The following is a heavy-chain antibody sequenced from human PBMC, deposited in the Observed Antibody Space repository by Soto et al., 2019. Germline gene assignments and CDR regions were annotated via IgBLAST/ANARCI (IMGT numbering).Heavy chain of an antibody. V-gene: IGHV3-74*01. CDR2: IRSDGSNA. J-gene: IGHJ4*02. Sequence: GGSLRLSCAASGFTFSSYAMHWVRQAPGKGLVWVSRIRSDGSNASYADSVKGRFTISRDNAKNTLYVQMNSLTAEDTAVYHCTREYTSSRYFDYWGQGALVTVSS. D-gene: IGHD6-13*01. CDR3: TREYTSSRYFDY. CDR1: GFTFSSYA.